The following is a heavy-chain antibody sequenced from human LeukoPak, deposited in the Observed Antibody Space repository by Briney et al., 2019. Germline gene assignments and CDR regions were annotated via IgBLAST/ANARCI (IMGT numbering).Heavy chain of an antibody. CDR3: ARSSSWYTIDY. D-gene: IGHD6-13*01. CDR2: IHYSGST. J-gene: IGHJ4*02. V-gene: IGHV4-59*01. CDR1: GGSTSNYY. Sequence: SETLSLTCTVSGGSTSNYYWSWIRQPPGKGLEWIGYIHYSGSTNYNPSLKSRVTISEDTSKNQFSLKLTSVTAADTAVYYCARSSSWYTIDYWGQGTLVTVSS.